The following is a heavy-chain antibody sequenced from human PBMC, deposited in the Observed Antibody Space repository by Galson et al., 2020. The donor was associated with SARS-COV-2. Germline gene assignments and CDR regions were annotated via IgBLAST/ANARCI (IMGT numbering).Heavy chain of an antibody. D-gene: IGHD6-19*01. CDR1: GGSFSNYY. V-gene: IGHV4-34*01. Sequence: SETLSLTCAVYGGSFSNYYWSWIRQPPGKGLEWIGEINHSGSTNYSPSPKSRVTISIDTSKNQFSLKLSSVTAADTAVYYCARGLVFDLSQWLVPRRDYWGQGTLVTVSS. CDR3: ARGLVFDLSQWLVPRRDY. CDR2: INHSGST. J-gene: IGHJ4*02.